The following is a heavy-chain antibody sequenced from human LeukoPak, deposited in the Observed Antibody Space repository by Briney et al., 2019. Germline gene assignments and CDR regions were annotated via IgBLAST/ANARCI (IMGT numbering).Heavy chain of an antibody. Sequence: GGSLRLSCAASGFTFSSYGMHWVRQAPGKGLEGVAFIRYDGSNKYYADSVKGRFTISRDNSKNTLYLQMNSLRAEDTAVYYCAKDYYDSSGYQRSGYWGQGTLVTVSS. CDR2: IRYDGSNK. V-gene: IGHV3-30*02. CDR1: GFTFSSYG. J-gene: IGHJ4*02. CDR3: AKDYYDSSGYQRSGY. D-gene: IGHD3-22*01.